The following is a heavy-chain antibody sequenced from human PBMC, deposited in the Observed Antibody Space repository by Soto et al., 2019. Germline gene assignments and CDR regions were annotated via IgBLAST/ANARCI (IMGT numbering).Heavy chain of an antibody. CDR2: ISWDSGST. CDR3: AKGLITGTALHWFDP. Sequence: EVQLVESGGGLVQPGRSLRLSCAASGFTFDDYGMHWVRQAPGKGLEWVAGISWDSGSTAYADSVKGRFTISRDNAKNSLYLQMNSLRAEDTALYYCAKGLITGTALHWFDPWGQGSLVTVSS. J-gene: IGHJ5*02. V-gene: IGHV3-9*01. CDR1: GFTFDDYG. D-gene: IGHD1-20*01.